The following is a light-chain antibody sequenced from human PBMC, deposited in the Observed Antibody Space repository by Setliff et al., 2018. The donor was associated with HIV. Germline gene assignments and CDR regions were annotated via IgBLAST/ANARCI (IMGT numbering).Light chain of an antibody. V-gene: IGLV2-8*01. CDR2: EVT. CDR3: SSHGAIGV. J-gene: IGLJ1*01. CDR1: TSDVGAYNY. Sequence: QSVLTQPPSASGSPGQSVTISCTGTTSDVGAYNYVSWYQQHPGKAPKLIIYEVTKRPSGVPDRFPGSKSGNTASLTVSGLQAEDEADYYCSSHGAIGVFGTGTKVTVL.